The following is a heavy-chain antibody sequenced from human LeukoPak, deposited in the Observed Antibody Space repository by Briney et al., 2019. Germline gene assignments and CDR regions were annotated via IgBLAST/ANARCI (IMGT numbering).Heavy chain of an antibody. J-gene: IGHJ4*02. CDR2: INHRGST. D-gene: IGHD2-15*01. CDR3: LKPQEGIRDCSGGSCFDY. Sequence: SETLSLTCAVYGGSFSGYYWSWIRQPPGKWLEWIGAINHRGSTHYNPSLKSQVTISVDTSTNQFSLKLSSVTAADTAVYYFLKPQEGIRDCSGGSCFDYWGQGTLVTVSS. V-gene: IGHV4-34*01. CDR1: GGSFSGYY.